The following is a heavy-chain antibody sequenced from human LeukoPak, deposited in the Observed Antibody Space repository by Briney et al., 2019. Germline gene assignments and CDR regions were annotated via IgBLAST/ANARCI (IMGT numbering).Heavy chain of an antibody. CDR3: AKVTGSGSYLADAFDI. CDR2: ISGSGDST. D-gene: IGHD3-10*01. CDR1: GLTFRNYG. V-gene: IGHV3-23*01. Sequence: PGGSLRLSCAASGLTFRNYGMNWVRQPTGKGLEWVSAISGSGDSTYHADSVRGRFTVSRGNSKNTLYLQMKSLRAEDTAVYYCAKVTGSGSYLADAFDIWGHGTVVTVSS. J-gene: IGHJ3*02.